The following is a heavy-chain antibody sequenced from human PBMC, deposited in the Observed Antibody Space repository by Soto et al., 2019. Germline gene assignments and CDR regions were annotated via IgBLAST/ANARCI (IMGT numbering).Heavy chain of an antibody. J-gene: IGHJ6*03. V-gene: IGHV3-23*01. CDR3: VXVXIETXYYFYSMDV. CDR1: GCTFSRYA. CDR2: FSGSGGGT. Sequence: SLRLSCAASGCTFSRYAMSWVRQAPGKGMEWVSGFSGSGGGTYYADSVKGRFTISRDNSKNTLYLQMKSLRAEDTAVFYXVXVXIETXYYFYSMDVXGKGPTSTVPS.